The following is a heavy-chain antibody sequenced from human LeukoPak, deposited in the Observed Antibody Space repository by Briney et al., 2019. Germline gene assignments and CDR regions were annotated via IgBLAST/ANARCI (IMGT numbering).Heavy chain of an antibody. CDR1: GYTLTELS. CDR3: ATPSRSNYPPSGYYYGMDV. Sequence: ASVKVSCKVSGYTLTELSMHWVRQAPGKGLEWMGGFDPEDGETIYAQKFQGRVTMTEDTSTDTAYMELSSLRSEDTAVYYCATPSRSNYPPSGYYYGMDVWGQGTTVTVSS. J-gene: IGHJ6*02. D-gene: IGHD3-10*01. CDR2: FDPEDGET. V-gene: IGHV1-24*01.